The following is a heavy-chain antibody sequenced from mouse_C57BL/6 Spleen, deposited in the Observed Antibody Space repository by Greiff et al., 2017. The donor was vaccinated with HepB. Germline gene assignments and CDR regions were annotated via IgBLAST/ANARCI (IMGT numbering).Heavy chain of an antibody. J-gene: IGHJ2*01. D-gene: IGHD1-1*01. Sequence: QVQLQQSGAELAKPGASVKLSCKASGYTFTSYWMHWVKQRPGQGLEWIGYINPSSGYTKYNQKFKDKAKLTADKSSSTDYMQLSSLTYEDSAVYYCARPHGGGDYWGQGTTLTVSS. CDR2: INPSSGYT. CDR1: GYTFTSYW. CDR3: ARPHGGGDY. V-gene: IGHV1-7*01.